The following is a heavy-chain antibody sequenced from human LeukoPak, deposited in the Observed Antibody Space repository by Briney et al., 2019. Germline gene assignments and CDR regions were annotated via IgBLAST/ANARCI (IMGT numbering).Heavy chain of an antibody. CDR2: INPSGGST. CDR1: GYTFTSYD. CDR3: ARGGDYGDYYYYYGMDV. D-gene: IGHD4-17*01. Sequence: ASVKVSCKASGYTFTSYDINWVRQATGQGLEWMGIINPSGGSTSYAQKFQGRVTMTRDTSTSTVYMELSSLRSEDTAVYYCARGGDYGDYYYYYGMDVWGQGTTVTVSS. J-gene: IGHJ6*02. V-gene: IGHV1-46*01.